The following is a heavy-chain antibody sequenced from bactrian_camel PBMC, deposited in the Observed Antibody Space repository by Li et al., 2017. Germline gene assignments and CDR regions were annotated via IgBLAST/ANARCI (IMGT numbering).Heavy chain of an antibody. CDR3: SINVHAPRVVPGIACAPQEY. J-gene: IGHJ4*01. CDR2: IGGASSSGTT. Sequence: VQLVESGGGSVQAGGSLRLSCSAPRNSYSSYCMGWFRQIPGKEREAVAAIGGASSSGTTSYADFVKGRFTMSRDNDWRTVYLQMNGLTPEDTAMYYCSINVHAPRVVPGIACAPQEYWGQGTQVTVS. CDR1: RNSYSSYC. V-gene: IGHV3S26*01. D-gene: IGHD2*01.